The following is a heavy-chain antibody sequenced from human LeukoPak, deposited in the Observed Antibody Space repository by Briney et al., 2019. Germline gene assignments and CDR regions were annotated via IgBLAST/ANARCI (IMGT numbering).Heavy chain of an antibody. D-gene: IGHD2-2*01. CDR2: INHSGST. Sequence: SETLSLTCAVYGGSFSGYYWSWIRQPPGKGLEWIGEINHSGSTNYNPSLKSRVTISVDTSKNQFSLKLSSVTTAVTAVYYCARVIRYCSSTSCYPLYYYYYYMDVWGKGTTVTVSS. CDR1: GGSFSGYY. J-gene: IGHJ6*03. CDR3: ARVIRYCSSTSCYPLYYYYYYMDV. V-gene: IGHV4-34*01.